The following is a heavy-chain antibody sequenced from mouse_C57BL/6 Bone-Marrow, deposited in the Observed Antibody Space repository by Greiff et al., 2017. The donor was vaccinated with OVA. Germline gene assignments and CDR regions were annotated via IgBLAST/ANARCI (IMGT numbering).Heavy chain of an antibody. CDR3: TRRDDYDGDFDY. D-gene: IGHD2-4*01. CDR2: INPSNGGT. J-gene: IGHJ2*01. Sequence: QVQLKQSGAELVKPGASVKLSCKASGYTFTSYYIYWVKQRPGQGLEWIGEINPSNGGTNFNVKFKSKATLTVDKSSSTAYMQLSSLTSEDSAVYYCTRRDDYDGDFDYWGQGTTLTVSS. CDR1: GYTFTSYY. V-gene: IGHV1S81*02.